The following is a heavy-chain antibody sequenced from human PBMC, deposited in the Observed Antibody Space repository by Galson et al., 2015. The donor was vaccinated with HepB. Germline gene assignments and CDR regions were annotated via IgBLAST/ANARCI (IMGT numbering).Heavy chain of an antibody. CDR1: GYTFTSYY. Sequence: SVKVSCKASGYTFTSYYMHWVRQAPGQGLEWMGIINPSGGSTSYAQKFQGRVTMTRDTSTSTVYMELSSLRSEDTAVYYCARIHGGLRYCSGGSCYSGFDYWGQGTLVTVSS. CDR2: INPSGGST. J-gene: IGHJ4*02. D-gene: IGHD2-15*01. V-gene: IGHV1-46*01. CDR3: ARIHGGLRYCSGGSCYSGFDY.